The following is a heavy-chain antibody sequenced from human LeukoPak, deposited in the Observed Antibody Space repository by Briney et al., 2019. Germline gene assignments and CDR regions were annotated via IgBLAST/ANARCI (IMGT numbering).Heavy chain of an antibody. CDR1: GGSISSYY. CDR3: ARENDRYGRIDY. Sequence: SETLSLTCIVSGGSISSYYWSWVRQPPGKGLEWLGYVSYSGSTDYNPSLKSRVTISIDTSKNQFSLRLSSVTAADTAVYYCARENDRYGRIDYWGQGTLVTVSS. V-gene: IGHV4-59*01. J-gene: IGHJ4*02. CDR2: VSYSGST. D-gene: IGHD5-18*01.